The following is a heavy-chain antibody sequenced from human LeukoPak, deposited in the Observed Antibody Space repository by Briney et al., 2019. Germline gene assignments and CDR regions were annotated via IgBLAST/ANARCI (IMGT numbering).Heavy chain of an antibody. J-gene: IGHJ1*01. CDR3: ARRERGYYESSGYYNHEYFQH. D-gene: IGHD3-22*01. Sequence: PSETLSLTCTLSGGFISSSTYYWGWVRQPPGKGLEWIGSIYYSGSTYSNPSLKSRVTISVDTSKNQFSLKLSSVTAADTAVYYCARRERGYYESSGYYNHEYFQHWGQGTLVTVSS. V-gene: IGHV4-39*01. CDR1: GGFISSSTYY. CDR2: IYYSGST.